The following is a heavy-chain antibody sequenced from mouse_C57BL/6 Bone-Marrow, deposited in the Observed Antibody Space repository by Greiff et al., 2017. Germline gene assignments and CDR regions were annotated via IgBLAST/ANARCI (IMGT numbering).Heavy chain of an antibody. V-gene: IGHV14-2*01. J-gene: IGHJ1*03. Sequence: EVQRVESGAELVKPGASVKLSCTASGFNIKDYYMHWVKQRTEQGLEWIGRIDPEDGETKYAPKFQGKATITADTSSNTAYLQLSSLTSEDTAVYYCARPIYDGYYVGWYFDVWGTGTTVTVSS. CDR3: ARPIYDGYYVGWYFDV. D-gene: IGHD2-3*01. CDR2: IDPEDGET. CDR1: GFNIKDYY.